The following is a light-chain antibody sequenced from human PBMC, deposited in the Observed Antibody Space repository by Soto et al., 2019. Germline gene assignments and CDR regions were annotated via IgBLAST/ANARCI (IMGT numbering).Light chain of an antibody. CDR2: DVS. CDR3: SSYTSTSTYV. V-gene: IGLV2-14*01. J-gene: IGLJ1*01. Sequence: QSALTQPASVSGSPGQSITISCTGTSSDVGGYNYVSWYQQHPGKAPILMIYDVSNRPSGVSNRFSGSKSGNTASLTISGIQAEDEADYYCSSYTSTSTYVFGAGTKLTVL. CDR1: SSDVGGYNY.